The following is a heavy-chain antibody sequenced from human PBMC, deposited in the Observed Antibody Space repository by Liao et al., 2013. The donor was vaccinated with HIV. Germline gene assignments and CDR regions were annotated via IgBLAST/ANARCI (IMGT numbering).Heavy chain of an antibody. CDR3: ARDWDRAGIIVGTFDY. J-gene: IGHJ4*02. CDR1: GDSVSSDSYY. Sequence: QVQLQESGPGLVKPSQTLSLTCTVSGDSVSSDSYYWSWIRQPAGKGLEWIGRIESDGGTNYSPSLKSRLSLSIDTSKNQFSLKLKSVTAADTALYFCARDWDRAGIIVGTFDYWGLGVRVTVSS. V-gene: IGHV4-61*02. D-gene: IGHD2-21*01. CDR2: IESDGGT.